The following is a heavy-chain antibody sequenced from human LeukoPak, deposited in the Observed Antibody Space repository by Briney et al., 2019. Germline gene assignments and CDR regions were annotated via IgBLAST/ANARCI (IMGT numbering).Heavy chain of an antibody. CDR3: ARRAVAGPFGY. Sequence: SETLSLTCTVSGGSISSYYWSWIRQPPGKGLEWIGYIYYSGSTNYNPSLKSRVTISVDTSKNQFSLKLSSVTAADTAVYYCARRAVAGPFGYWGQGTLVTVSS. CDR1: GGSISSYY. V-gene: IGHV4-59*08. D-gene: IGHD6-19*01. J-gene: IGHJ4*02. CDR2: IYYSGST.